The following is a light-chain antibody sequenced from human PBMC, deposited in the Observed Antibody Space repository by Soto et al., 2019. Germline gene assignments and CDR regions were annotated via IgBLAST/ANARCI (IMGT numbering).Light chain of an antibody. J-gene: IGLJ1*01. V-gene: IGLV2-14*01. CDR1: SRDVGGYNS. CDR3: SSYTTGGSYV. CDR2: DVS. Sequence: QSALTQPASVSGSPGLSIAISCTGTSRDVGGYNSVSWYQQQPGKVPKLIIYDVSSRPSGVSNRFSGSKSGNTASLTISGLRAEDEGDYYCSSYTTGGSYVFGTGTKLTVL.